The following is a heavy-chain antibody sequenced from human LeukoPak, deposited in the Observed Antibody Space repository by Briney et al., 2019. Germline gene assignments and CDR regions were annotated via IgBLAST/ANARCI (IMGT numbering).Heavy chain of an antibody. V-gene: IGHV5-51*01. CDR1: GYSFTSSW. J-gene: IGHJ5*02. Sequence: GESAKISCQASGYSFTSSWIGWARQMPGKGLEWMAIINPGDSDTRYSPSFQGQVTISADKSISTVYLQWGSLKASDTAMYYCARQPGAGWFDPWGQGTLVTVSS. CDR3: ARQPGAGWFDP. CDR2: INPGDSDT. D-gene: IGHD3-10*01.